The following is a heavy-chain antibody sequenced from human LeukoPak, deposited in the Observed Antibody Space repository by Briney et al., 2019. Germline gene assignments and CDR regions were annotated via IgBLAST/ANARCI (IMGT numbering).Heavy chain of an antibody. V-gene: IGHV3-21*01. CDR3: AHRDTTMVRVDY. Sequence: GGSLRLSCAASGFTFSSYSMNWVRQAPGKGLEWVSSISSSSSYIYYADSVKGRFTISRDNAKNSLYLQMNSLRAEDTAVYFCAHRDTTMVRVDYWGQGTLVTVSS. J-gene: IGHJ4*02. D-gene: IGHD5-18*01. CDR1: GFTFSSYS. CDR2: ISSSSSYI.